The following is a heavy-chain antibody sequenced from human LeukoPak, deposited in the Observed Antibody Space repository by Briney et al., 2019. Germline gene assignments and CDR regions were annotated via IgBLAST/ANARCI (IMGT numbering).Heavy chain of an antibody. J-gene: IGHJ4*02. CDR1: GGSISSYY. Sequence: PSETLSLTCTVSGGSISSYYWSWIRQPPGKGLEWIGYIYYRSTNYNPSLKSRVTISIDTSKNQFSLKLSSVTAADTAVYYCARGGGYYDSSGYSYGYIDYWGQGTLVTVSS. CDR3: ARGGGYYDSSGYSYGYIDY. CDR2: IYYRST. D-gene: IGHD3-22*01. V-gene: IGHV4-59*01.